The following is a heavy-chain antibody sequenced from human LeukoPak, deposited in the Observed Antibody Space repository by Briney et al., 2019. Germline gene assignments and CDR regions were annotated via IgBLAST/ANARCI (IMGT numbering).Heavy chain of an antibody. CDR2: IKSSGST. D-gene: IGHD6-13*01. J-gene: IGHJ4*02. Sequence: KPSETLTLTCTVSGGSISNYYWSWIRQPPGKGLEWIGYIKSSGSTSYNPSLKSRVTISVDTSKNQPSLKLSSGTAADTAVYYCARVWRSSSSPYFFDYWGQGTLVTVSS. CDR1: GGSISNYY. CDR3: ARVWRSSSSPYFFDY. V-gene: IGHV4-4*08.